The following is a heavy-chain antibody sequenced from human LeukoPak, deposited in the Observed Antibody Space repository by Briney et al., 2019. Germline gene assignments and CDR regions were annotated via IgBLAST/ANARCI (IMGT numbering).Heavy chain of an antibody. CDR3: AGDLGGGSGSYYWYYYYYMDV. CDR1: GFTFSSYA. CDR2: ISDSGDTP. D-gene: IGHD3-10*01. V-gene: IGHV3-23*01. Sequence: PGGSLRLSCTASGFTFSSYAMSWVRQAPGKGLKWVSSISDSGDTPYYADSVKGLFTISRDNAKNSLYLQMNSLGAEDTAVYYCAGDLGGGSGSYYWYYYYYMDVWGKGTTVTVSS. J-gene: IGHJ6*03.